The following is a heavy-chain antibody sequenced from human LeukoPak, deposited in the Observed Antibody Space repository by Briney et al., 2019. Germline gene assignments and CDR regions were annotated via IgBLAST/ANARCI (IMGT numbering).Heavy chain of an antibody. D-gene: IGHD6-19*01. Sequence: ASVKVSCKASGYTFTGYYMHWVRQAPGQGLEWMGWINPNSGGTNYAQKFQGWVTMTRDTSISTAYMELSRLRSDDTAVYYCARDQGAVAGTYHYYGMDVWGQGTTVTVSS. J-gene: IGHJ6*02. V-gene: IGHV1-2*04. CDR3: ARDQGAVAGTYHYYGMDV. CDR2: INPNSGGT. CDR1: GYTFTGYY.